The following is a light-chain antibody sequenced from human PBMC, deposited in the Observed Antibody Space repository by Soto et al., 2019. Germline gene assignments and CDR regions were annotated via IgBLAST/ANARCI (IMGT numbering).Light chain of an antibody. Sequence: EIVMTQSPATLSVTPGERATLSCRASQSVSSNLAWYQQKPDQAPRLLIYGASTRATGIPARFSGSGSGTEFTLTISSLQSEDFAVYYCQQYNNWPPWTFGQGTKVDNK. CDR1: QSVSSN. J-gene: IGKJ1*01. CDR3: QQYNNWPPWT. V-gene: IGKV3-15*01. CDR2: GAS.